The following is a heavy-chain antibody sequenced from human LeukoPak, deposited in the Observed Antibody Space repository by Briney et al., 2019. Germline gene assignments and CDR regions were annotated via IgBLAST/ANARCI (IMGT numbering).Heavy chain of an antibody. CDR1: GLTFNHYG. D-gene: IGHD4-11*01. CDR2: IWSDGTNR. CDR3: ARDAQRGFDYSNSLQY. J-gene: IGHJ4*02. Sequence: GGSLRLSCAAIGLTFNHYGMHWVRQAPGKGLEWVAVIWSDGTNRYYTGSVKGRFTISRVDSRNTVYLQMNTLRPEDTGMYYSARDAQRGFDYSNSLQYWGQGTPVTVST. V-gene: IGHV3-33*01.